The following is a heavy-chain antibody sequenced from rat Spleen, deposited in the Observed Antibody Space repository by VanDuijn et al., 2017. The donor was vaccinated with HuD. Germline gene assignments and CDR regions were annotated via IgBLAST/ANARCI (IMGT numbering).Heavy chain of an antibody. Sequence: QVQLKESGPGLVQPSQTLSLTCTVSGFSLTSYNVHWVRQPPGKSLVWMGIIWAGGGTNYNSAVKSRLSISRDTSKSQVFLKMNSLQPEDTGTYYCARHLRVASGVMDAWGQGASVTVSS. D-gene: IGHD1-11*01. V-gene: IGHV2-30*01. J-gene: IGHJ4*01. CDR1: GFSLTSYN. CDR2: IWAGGGT. CDR3: ARHLRVASGVMDA.